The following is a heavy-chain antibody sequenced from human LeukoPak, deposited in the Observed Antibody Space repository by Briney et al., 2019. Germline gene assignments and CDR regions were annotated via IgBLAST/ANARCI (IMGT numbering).Heavy chain of an antibody. CDR2: IKQDGSDK. J-gene: IGHJ4*02. D-gene: IGHD4-11*01. Sequence: GGSLRLSCAASGFTFSSYWMSWVRQAPGKGLEWVANIKQDGSDKYYVDSVKGRITISKDNAKNSLYLQMNNLRSEDTGVYYCAREDHSKYEYWGQGTLVTVSS. CDR1: GFTFSSYW. V-gene: IGHV3-7*01. CDR3: AREDHSKYEY.